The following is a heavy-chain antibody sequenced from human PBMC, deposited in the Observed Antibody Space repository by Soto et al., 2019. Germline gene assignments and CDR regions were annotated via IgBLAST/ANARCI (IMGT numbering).Heavy chain of an antibody. D-gene: IGHD5-12*01. CDR3: AIFTPITGVY. CDR1: GGSLSACT. V-gene: IGHV1-69*10. J-gene: IGHJ4*02. Sequence: SVKVSCKVSGGSLSACTLTWVRQAPGQGLEWMGGIIPMFGIINYAQKCQGRVTITADRSTTTAYMELISLRSDDTAVYYCAIFTPITGVYWGQGAQVSVSS. CDR2: IIPMFGII.